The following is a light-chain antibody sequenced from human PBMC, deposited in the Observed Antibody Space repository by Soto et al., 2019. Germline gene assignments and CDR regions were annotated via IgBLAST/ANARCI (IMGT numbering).Light chain of an antibody. J-gene: IGKJ4*01. Sequence: DIQMTQSPSAMSASVGDRVTISCRASHNINYYLAWFQQKPGKVPKRLIYSASSLQSGVPSRFSGSGSGTEFTLTITGLQPEDTASYYCLQHNSYPLTFGGGTKVEIK. V-gene: IGKV1-17*03. CDR3: LQHNSYPLT. CDR2: SAS. CDR1: HNINYY.